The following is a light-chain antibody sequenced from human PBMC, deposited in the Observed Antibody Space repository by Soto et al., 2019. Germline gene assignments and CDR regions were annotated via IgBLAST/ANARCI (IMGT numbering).Light chain of an antibody. CDR3: CSSAPESTYV. CDR1: SGDVGAYNS. J-gene: IGLJ1*01. Sequence: QSVIAQPASVSLSPGHSVTISCTGTSGDVGAYNSVSWYQQHPDKAPQLMIYKGTQRPSGVSNRFSGSTSGNAASLTISGLQAGDEADYFCCSSAPESTYVFGTGTKVTVL. CDR2: KGT. V-gene: IGLV2-23*01.